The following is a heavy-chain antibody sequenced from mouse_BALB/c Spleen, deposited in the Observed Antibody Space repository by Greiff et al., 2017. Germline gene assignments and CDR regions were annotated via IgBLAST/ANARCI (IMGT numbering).Heavy chain of an antibody. Sequence: VQLQQSGAELARPGASVKMSCKASGYTFTSYTMHWVKQRPGQGLEWIGYINPSSGYTNYNQKFKDKATLTADKSSSTAYMQLSSLTSEDSAVYYCARWDYYGSRYFDVWGAGTTVTVSS. V-gene: IGHV1-4*01. D-gene: IGHD1-1*01. CDR2: INPSSGYT. CDR3: ARWDYYGSRYFDV. CDR1: GYTFTSYT. J-gene: IGHJ1*01.